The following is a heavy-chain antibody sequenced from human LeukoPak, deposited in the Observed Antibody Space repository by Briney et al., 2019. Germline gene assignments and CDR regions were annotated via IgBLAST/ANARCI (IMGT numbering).Heavy chain of an antibody. CDR1: GGSVSSDSYY. V-gene: IGHV4-61*01. D-gene: IGHD4-23*01. CDR3: ARMVTSTYYFDY. J-gene: IGHJ4*02. Sequence: SETLSLTCTVSGGSVSSDSYYWSWLRQPPGKGLEWIGHIYYSGSTNYKPPLKSRVTISVDTSKNQFSLKVSSVTAADTAVYYCARMVTSTYYFDYWGQGTLVTVSS. CDR2: IYYSGST.